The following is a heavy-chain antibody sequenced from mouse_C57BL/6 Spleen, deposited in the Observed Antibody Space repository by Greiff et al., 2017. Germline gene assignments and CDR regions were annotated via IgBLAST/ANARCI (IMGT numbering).Heavy chain of an antibody. D-gene: IGHD1-1*01. CDR1: GYTFTSSW. CDR2: IYPSDSET. CDR3: ARAPYYYGSSYGFAY. Sequence: QVQLKQPGAELVRPGSSVKLSCKASGYTFTSSWMDWVKQRPGQGLEWIGNIYPSDSETHYNQKFKDKATLTVDKSSSTAYMQLSSLTSEDSAVYYCARAPYYYGSSYGFAYWGQGTLVTVSA. J-gene: IGHJ3*01. V-gene: IGHV1-61*01.